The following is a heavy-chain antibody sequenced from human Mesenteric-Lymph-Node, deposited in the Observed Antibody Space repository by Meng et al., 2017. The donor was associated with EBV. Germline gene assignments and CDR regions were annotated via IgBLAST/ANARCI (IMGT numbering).Heavy chain of an antibody. Sequence: QVQLQESGPGLVKPSQTLSLTCAVSGGSISSGGYYWSWIRQPPGKGLEWIGYIYYSGSTYYNPSLKSRVTISVDTSKNQFSLKLSSVTASDTAVYYCARVEQWLLYFDYWGQGTLVTVSS. CDR1: GGSISSGGYY. D-gene: IGHD6-19*01. CDR2: IYYSGST. V-gene: IGHV4-30-4*01. CDR3: ARVEQWLLYFDY. J-gene: IGHJ4*02.